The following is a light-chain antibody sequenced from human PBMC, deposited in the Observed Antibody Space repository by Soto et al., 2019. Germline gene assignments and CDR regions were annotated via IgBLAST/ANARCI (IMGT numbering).Light chain of an antibody. CDR3: QQYNNWPQT. J-gene: IGKJ1*01. V-gene: IGKV3-15*01. CDR2: DTS. Sequence: EIVLTQSPATLSSFPGDRVTLSCRASQGIGDTLAWYQHKPGQTPRLLIYDTSARATGIPARFSGSGSGTDFTLTISGLQSEDFAVYYCQQYNNWPQTFGQGTKVDIK. CDR1: QGIGDT.